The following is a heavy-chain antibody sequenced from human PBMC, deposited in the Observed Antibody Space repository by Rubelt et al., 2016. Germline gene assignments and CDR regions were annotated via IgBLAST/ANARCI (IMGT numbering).Heavy chain of an antibody. CDR1: S. CDR3: VRDPHALDF. CDR2: ITSSGSRI. V-gene: IGHV3-48*04. Sequence: SMNWVRQAPGKGMEWVAYITSSGSRIYYTDYVKGLTTISSDNAKISLYLQMNNLRAEDTAVYYCVRDPHALDFWGQGTLVTVSS. J-gene: IGHJ4*02.